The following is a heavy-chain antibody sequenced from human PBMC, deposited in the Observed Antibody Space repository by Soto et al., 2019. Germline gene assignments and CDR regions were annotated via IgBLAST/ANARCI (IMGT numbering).Heavy chain of an antibody. CDR1: GISYTTYP. D-gene: IGHD5-12*01. J-gene: IGHJ4*02. V-gene: IGHV1-3*01. CDR2: INAGNGDT. Sequence: VQLVQSGAEVKKPGASVRISCTASGISYTTYPIPWVSQAPGQGHEWMGWINAGNGDTRYSQSFQGRVTLTTETSATTTYMDLSSLTSEDTSIYYRARAISGYVTWGQGTLVTVSS. CDR3: ARAISGYVT.